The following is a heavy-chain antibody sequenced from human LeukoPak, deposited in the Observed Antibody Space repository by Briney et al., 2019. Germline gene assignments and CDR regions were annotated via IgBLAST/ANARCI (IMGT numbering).Heavy chain of an antibody. CDR3: ARDPGYYHDSSGYQTFDY. CDR2: IIPIFGTA. CDR1: GYTFTNYG. D-gene: IGHD3-22*01. J-gene: IGHJ4*02. Sequence: ASVKVSCKTSGYTFTNYGISWVRQAPGQGLEWMGRIIPIFGTANYAQKFQGRVTITTDESTSTAYMELSSLRSEDTAVYYCARDPGYYHDSSGYQTFDYWGQGTLVTVSS. V-gene: IGHV1-69*05.